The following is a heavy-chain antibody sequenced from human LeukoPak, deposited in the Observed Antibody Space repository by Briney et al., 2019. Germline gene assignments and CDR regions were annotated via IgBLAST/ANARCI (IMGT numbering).Heavy chain of an antibody. V-gene: IGHV4-4*09. CDR3: ARRYYDFWSGPAAIDWYFDL. D-gene: IGHD3-3*01. CDR1: GGSISSYY. Sequence: SETLSLTSTGSGGSISSYYWSWIRQPPGKGLEWIGYIYTSGSTNYNPSLKSRVTISVDTSKNQFSLKLSSVTAADMAVYYCARRYYDFWSGPAAIDWYFDLWGRGTLVTVSS. J-gene: IGHJ2*01. CDR2: IYTSGST.